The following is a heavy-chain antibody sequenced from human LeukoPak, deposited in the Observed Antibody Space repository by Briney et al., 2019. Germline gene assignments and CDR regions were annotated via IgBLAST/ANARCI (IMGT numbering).Heavy chain of an antibody. J-gene: IGHJ6*02. CDR2: ISSSSSYI. CDR3: ARDSDFDSSGYYPYYYYYYKMDV. V-gene: IGHV3-21*01. CDR1: GFTFSSYS. D-gene: IGHD3-22*01. Sequence: GGSLRLSCAASGFTFSSYSMNWVRQAPGKGLEWVSSISSSSSYIYYADSVKGRFTISRDNAKNSLFLQMNSLRAEDTAVYYCARDSDFDSSGYYPYYYYYYKMDVWGQGTTVTVSS.